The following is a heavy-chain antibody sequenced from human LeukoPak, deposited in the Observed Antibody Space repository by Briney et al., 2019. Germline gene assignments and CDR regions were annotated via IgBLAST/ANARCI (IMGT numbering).Heavy chain of an antibody. CDR1: GFTVSSSY. D-gene: IGHD5-18*01. J-gene: IGHJ4*02. Sequence: GGSLRLSCAASGFTVSSSYMSWDRQAPGKGLEWDSLIYSGGSTYYAASVKGRFIISRDNSKNTLYLQMNSLRPEDTAVYYCAKGYNYAYEYWGQGTLVTVSS. V-gene: IGHV3-53*01. CDR2: IYSGGST. CDR3: AKGYNYAYEY.